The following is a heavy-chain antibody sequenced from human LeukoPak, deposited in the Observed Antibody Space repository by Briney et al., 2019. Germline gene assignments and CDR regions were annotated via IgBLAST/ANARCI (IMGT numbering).Heavy chain of an antibody. CDR1: GFTVSSNY. Sequence: PGGSLRLSCAASGFTVSSNYMSWVRQAPGKGLEWVSVIYSGGSTYYADSVKGRFTISRDNSKNTLYLQMNSLRAEDTAVYYCAKDYDILTGYYNSAFDIWGQGTMVTVSS. CDR2: IYSGGST. D-gene: IGHD3-9*01. CDR3: AKDYDILTGYYNSAFDI. V-gene: IGHV3-53*01. J-gene: IGHJ3*02.